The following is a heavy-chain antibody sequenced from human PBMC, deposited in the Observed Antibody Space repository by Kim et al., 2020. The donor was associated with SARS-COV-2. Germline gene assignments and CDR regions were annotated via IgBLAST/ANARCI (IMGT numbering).Heavy chain of an antibody. J-gene: IGHJ3*02. CDR1: GFTFSSYG. D-gene: IGHD3-16*01. CDR3: ARGRGERWLSFGAFDI. V-gene: IGHV3-33*01. CDR2: IWNDGSNK. Sequence: GGSLRLSCAASGFTFSSYGMHWVRQAPGKGLEWVAVIWNDGSNKYYADSVKGRFTISRDNSKNTLYLQMNSLRAEDTAVYYCARGRGERWLSFGAFDIWGQGTMVTVSS.